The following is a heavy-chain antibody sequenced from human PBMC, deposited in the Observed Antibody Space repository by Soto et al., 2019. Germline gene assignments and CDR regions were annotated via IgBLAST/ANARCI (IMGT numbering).Heavy chain of an antibody. Sequence: GGSLRLSCAASGFTFSNAWMSWVRQAPGKGLEWVGRIKSKTDGGTTDYAAPVKGRFTISRDDSKNTLYLQMNSLKTEDTAVYYCTTGRAIEEDYYYYYMDVWGKGTTVTVSS. D-gene: IGHD2-15*01. CDR1: GFTFSNAW. CDR2: IKSKTDGGTT. J-gene: IGHJ6*03. CDR3: TTGRAIEEDYYYYYMDV. V-gene: IGHV3-15*01.